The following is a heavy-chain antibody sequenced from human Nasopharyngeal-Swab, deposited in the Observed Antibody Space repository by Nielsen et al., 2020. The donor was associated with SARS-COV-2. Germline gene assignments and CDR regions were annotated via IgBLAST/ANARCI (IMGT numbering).Heavy chain of an antibody. Sequence: ASVKVSCKASGYTFTTYGINWVRQAPGQGLEWMGWISGYNANTNYAQKFQGRVTMTRDTSTSTAYMELRSLRSDDTAVYYCARTRTIYGDGSAGDTDYWGQGTLVTVSS. V-gene: IGHV1-18*01. CDR2: ISGYNANT. CDR3: ARTRTIYGDGSAGDTDY. J-gene: IGHJ4*02. D-gene: IGHD3-3*01. CDR1: GYTFTTYG.